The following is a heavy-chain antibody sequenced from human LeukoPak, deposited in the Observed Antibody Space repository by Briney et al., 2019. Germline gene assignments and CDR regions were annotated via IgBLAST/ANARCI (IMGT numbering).Heavy chain of an antibody. Sequence: SVKVSCKASGGTFSSYAISWVRKAPGQGLEWMGRIIPILGIANYAQKFQGRVTITADKSTSTAYMELSSLRSEDTAVYYCARELLSRIAVAGDYYYYSGMDVWGQGTTVTVSS. CDR3: ARELLSRIAVAGDYYYYSGMDV. V-gene: IGHV1-69*04. D-gene: IGHD6-19*01. CDR2: IIPILGIA. CDR1: GGTFSSYA. J-gene: IGHJ6*02.